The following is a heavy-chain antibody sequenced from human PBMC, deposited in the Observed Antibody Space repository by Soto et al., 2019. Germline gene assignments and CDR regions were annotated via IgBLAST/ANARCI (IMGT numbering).Heavy chain of an antibody. V-gene: IGHV3-30*03. Sequence: GGSLRLSCAASGFTFSSYGMHWVRQAPGKGLEWVAVISYDGSSKYHAESVKGRFTISRDNSKNTLSLQMNSLRAEDTAVYYCVRDRSTVSQKGGFDYRGQGTLVTVGS. CDR3: VRDRSTVSQKGGFDY. CDR2: ISYDGSSK. D-gene: IGHD4-17*01. CDR1: GFTFSSYG. J-gene: IGHJ4*02.